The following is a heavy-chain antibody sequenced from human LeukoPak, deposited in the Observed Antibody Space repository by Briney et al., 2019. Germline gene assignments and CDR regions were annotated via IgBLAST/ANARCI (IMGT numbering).Heavy chain of an antibody. V-gene: IGHV3-7*05. CDR1: GFTFSNNW. CDR3: ARKILSNGWIGS. Sequence: GGSLRPSCVASGFTFSNNWIRWVRQAPGKGLEWVANIKEDGSEKYYVDSVKGRFTISRDNAKSSLYLQMNSLRGEDTAVYYYARKILSNGWIGSCGQGILVTVSS. D-gene: IGHD2-15*01. CDR2: IKEDGSEK. J-gene: IGHJ5*02.